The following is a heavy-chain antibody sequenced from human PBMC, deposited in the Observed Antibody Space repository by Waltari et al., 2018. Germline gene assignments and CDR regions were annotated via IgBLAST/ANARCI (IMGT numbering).Heavy chain of an antibody. Sequence: EVQLVETGGGLVQPGGSLTLSCAASGFPFSSLYMSWVRQAPGKGLEWVSVIYIAGGTYYADSVKGRFTISRDHSKNTLYLQMNSLRAEDTAIYYCARDDPLTSGGGFDVWGQGTMVTVSS. V-gene: IGHV3-53*02. D-gene: IGHD2-15*01. CDR2: IYIAGGT. CDR3: ARDDPLTSGGGFDV. CDR1: GFPFSSLY. J-gene: IGHJ3*01.